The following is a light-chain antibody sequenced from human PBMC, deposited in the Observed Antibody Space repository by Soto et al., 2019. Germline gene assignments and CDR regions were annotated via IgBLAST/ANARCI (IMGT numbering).Light chain of an antibody. J-gene: IGKJ1*01. V-gene: IGKV3-20*01. CDR3: GQFVSSPPRT. Sequence: EIVLTQSPGTLSLSPGEKATLSCRASQSVDDTFLSWYQQKPGLAPRLLIYGVSNRATGIPDRFSGSGSGTDFILTISRLEPEDFALYYCGQFVSSPPRTFGQGTKVEIK. CDR1: QSVDDTF. CDR2: GVS.